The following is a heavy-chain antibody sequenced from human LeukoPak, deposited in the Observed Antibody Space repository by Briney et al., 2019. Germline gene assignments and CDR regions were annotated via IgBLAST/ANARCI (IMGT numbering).Heavy chain of an antibody. CDR3: AKMSGSYYYYFDY. Sequence: GGSLRLSCAASGFTFNSYGMHWVRQAPGKGLEWVAVISYDGSNKYYADSVKGRFTISRDNSKNTLYLQMNSLRAEDTAVYYCAKMSGSYYYYFDYWGQGTLVTVSS. V-gene: IGHV3-30*18. CDR1: GFTFNSYG. J-gene: IGHJ4*02. D-gene: IGHD1-26*01. CDR2: ISYDGSNK.